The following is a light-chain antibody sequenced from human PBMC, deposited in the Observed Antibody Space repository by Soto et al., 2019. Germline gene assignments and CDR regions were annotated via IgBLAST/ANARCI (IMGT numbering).Light chain of an antibody. CDR3: QQRSNWPLIT. J-gene: IGKJ5*01. V-gene: IGKV3-11*01. CDR2: DAS. CDR1: QSVISY. Sequence: EIVLTQSPATLSLSPGERATLSCRSSQSVISYLAWYQQKSGQAPRLLIYDASNRATGIPARFSGSGSGTDFTLTISSLEPEDFAVYYCQQRSNWPLITFGQGTRLDI.